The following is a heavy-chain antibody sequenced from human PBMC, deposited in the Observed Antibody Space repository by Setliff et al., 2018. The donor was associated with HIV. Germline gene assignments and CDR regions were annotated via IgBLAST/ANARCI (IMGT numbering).Heavy chain of an antibody. D-gene: IGHD2-8*02. CDR2: IEPSSGDT. J-gene: IGHJ3*01. V-gene: IGHV1-2*06. Sequence: ASVKVSCKASGYTFTAYYIHWVRQAPGHELQLMGRIEPSSGDTNYIQKFQGRVTITRDTSIYTVYMELTGLTSDDTAVYYCARQDHSSVNTGSLYAFDVWGQGTMGHRLL. CDR1: GYTFTAYY. CDR3: ARQDHSSVNTGSLYAFDV.